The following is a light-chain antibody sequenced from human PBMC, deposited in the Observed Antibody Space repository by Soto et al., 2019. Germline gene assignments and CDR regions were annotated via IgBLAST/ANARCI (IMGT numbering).Light chain of an antibody. CDR3: CSYAGSYNPDV. CDR2: DVS. V-gene: IGLV2-11*01. Sequence: QSALTQPPSVSGSPGQSVTISCTGTSSDVGGYNYVSWYQQHPGKAPKLMIYDVSKRPSGVPDRFSGSKSGNTASLTISGVQAEDEADYYCCSYAGSYNPDVFGRGTKLTVL. J-gene: IGLJ2*01. CDR1: SSDVGGYNY.